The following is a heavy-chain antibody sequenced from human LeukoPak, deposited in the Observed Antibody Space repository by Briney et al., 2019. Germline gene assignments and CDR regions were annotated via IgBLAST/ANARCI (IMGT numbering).Heavy chain of an antibody. V-gene: IGHV3-74*01. CDR3: ATSLGPLTEY. D-gene: IGHD7-27*01. Sequence: PGGSLRLSCAAPGFAFSSNWMHWVRHTPGKGLVWVSRINSGGSGTSYADSVEGRFTISRDNAKNTLYLQMNSLRAEDTAVYYCATSLGPLTEYWGQGTLVTVSS. CDR2: INSGGSGT. J-gene: IGHJ4*02. CDR1: GFAFSSNW.